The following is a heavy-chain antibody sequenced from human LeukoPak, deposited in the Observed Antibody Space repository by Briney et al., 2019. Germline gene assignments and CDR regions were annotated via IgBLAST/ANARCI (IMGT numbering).Heavy chain of an antibody. D-gene: IGHD3-9*01. Sequence: AGGSLRLSCAASGFTFSSYWMSWVRQAPGKGLGWVANIKQDGSEKYYVDSVKGRFTISRDNAKNSLYLQMNSLRAEDTAVYYCARSTRVIRYFDWLGGYYMDVWGKGTTVTVSS. J-gene: IGHJ6*03. CDR1: GFTFSSYW. CDR2: IKQDGSEK. CDR3: ARSTRVIRYFDWLGGYYMDV. V-gene: IGHV3-7*01.